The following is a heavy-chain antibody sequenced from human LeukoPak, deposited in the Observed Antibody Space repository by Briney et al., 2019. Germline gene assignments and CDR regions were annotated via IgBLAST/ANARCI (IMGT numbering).Heavy chain of an antibody. CDR3: AKWWLQRYSGYVFNDY. Sequence: GGSLRLSCAASGFTFSSYGMSWVRQAPGKGLEWVSAISGSGGSTYYADSVKGRFTISRDNSKNTLYLQMDSLRAEDTAVYYCAKWWLQRYSGYVFNDYWGQGTLVTVSS. J-gene: IGHJ4*02. CDR1: GFTFSSYG. CDR2: ISGSGGST. V-gene: IGHV3-23*01. D-gene: IGHD5-12*01.